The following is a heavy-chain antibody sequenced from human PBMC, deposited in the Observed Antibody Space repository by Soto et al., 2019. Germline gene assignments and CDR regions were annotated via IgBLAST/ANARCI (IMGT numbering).Heavy chain of an antibody. V-gene: IGHV3-23*01. CDR3: ANGYSGYDDPNYYYYYGMDF. CDR1: GFTFSNYA. CDR2: ISGSGGST. D-gene: IGHD5-12*01. Sequence: GGSLRLSCAASGFTFSNYAVTWVRQAPGKGLEWVSTISGSGGSTYYADSVKGRFTISRDNSKNTLYLQMNSLRAEDTAVYYCANGYSGYDDPNYYYYYGMDFWGQGTSVTVSS. J-gene: IGHJ6*02.